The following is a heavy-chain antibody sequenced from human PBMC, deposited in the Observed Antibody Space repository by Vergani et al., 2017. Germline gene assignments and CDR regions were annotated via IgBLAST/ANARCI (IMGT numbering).Heavy chain of an antibody. CDR1: NFFISSNAYY. CDR3: ARSQGDYWYFDL. V-gene: IGHV4-38-2*02. CDR2: LHHNGAT. Sequence: QVQLKESGPGLVKSSETLSLTCTVSNFFISSNAYYWGWIRQAPGRGLEWIGSLHHNGATSHNPSLRSRVTMSVDTSKNQFSLSLNSVTAADTAVYYCARSQGDYWYFDLWGPGSLVTVSS. J-gene: IGHJ2*01. D-gene: IGHD2-21*01.